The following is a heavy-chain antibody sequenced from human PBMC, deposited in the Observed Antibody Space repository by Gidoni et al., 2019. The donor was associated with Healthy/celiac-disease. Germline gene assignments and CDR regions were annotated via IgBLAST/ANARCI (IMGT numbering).Heavy chain of an antibody. Sequence: QVKLVQSGAEVKKPGSSVKVSCKASGGTFSSYAISWVRQAPGQGLEWMGRIIPILVIANYAQKFQGRVTITADKSTSTAYMELSSLRSEDTAVYYCARDMGSGYDIYYFDYWGQGTLVTVSS. V-gene: IGHV1-69*09. CDR2: IIPILVIA. J-gene: IGHJ4*02. CDR1: GGTFSSYA. CDR3: ARDMGSGYDIYYFDY. D-gene: IGHD5-12*01.